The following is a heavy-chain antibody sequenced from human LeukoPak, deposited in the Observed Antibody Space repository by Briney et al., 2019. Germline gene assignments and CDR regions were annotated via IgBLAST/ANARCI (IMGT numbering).Heavy chain of an antibody. V-gene: IGHV4-59*08. D-gene: IGHD2-15*01. CDR3: AKPARVAAH. Sequence: PSETLSLTCTVSGDSITRCYWSCIRHSRGKGLEYLGYIYYTWETNYNPSLTRRPTMSLDTTRNQSSLKLTSVTAADAAVYFCAKPARVAAHWGQGILVTVSS. CDR1: GDSITRCY. CDR2: IYYTWET. J-gene: IGHJ4*02.